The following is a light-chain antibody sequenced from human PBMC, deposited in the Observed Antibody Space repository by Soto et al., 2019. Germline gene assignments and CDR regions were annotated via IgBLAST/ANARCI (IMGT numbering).Light chain of an antibody. CDR1: ISDVGGYNT. CDR3: SSYTTSISYV. Sequence: QSALTQPASVSGSPGQSITISCTGTISDVGGYNTVSWYQQHPGKVPKLMIHDVSDRPSWVSDRFSGSKSGNTASLTISGLQAEDEADYYCSSYTTSISYVFGSGTNVTVL. V-gene: IGLV2-14*01. J-gene: IGLJ1*01. CDR2: DVS.